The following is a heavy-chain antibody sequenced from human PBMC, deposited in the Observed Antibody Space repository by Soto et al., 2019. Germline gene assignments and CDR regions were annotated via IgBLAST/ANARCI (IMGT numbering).Heavy chain of an antibody. Sequence: SETLSLTCTVSGDSISSADYYWSWIRQTPGKGLEWIGHIFYSGTTYYNPSLKSRLTISVDTSKNHFSLRLTSVTAADTAVYYCARGPHDYSFPYYFDYWGRGTLVTVSS. CDR1: GDSISSADYY. CDR2: IFYSGTT. V-gene: IGHV4-30-4*01. J-gene: IGHJ4*02. CDR3: ARGPHDYSFPYYFDY. D-gene: IGHD3-16*01.